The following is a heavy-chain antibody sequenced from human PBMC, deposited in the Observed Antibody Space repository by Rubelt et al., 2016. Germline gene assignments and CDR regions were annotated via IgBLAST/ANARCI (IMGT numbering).Heavy chain of an antibody. D-gene: IGHD1-1*01. J-gene: IGHJ4*02. V-gene: IGHV3-23*01. Sequence: MSWVRQAPGKGLEWVSAISGSGGSTYYADSVKGRFTISRDNSKNTLYLQMNSLRAEDTAVYYCAKGKTYWNLDYWGQGTLVTVSS. CDR2: ISGSGGST. CDR3: AKGKTYWNLDY.